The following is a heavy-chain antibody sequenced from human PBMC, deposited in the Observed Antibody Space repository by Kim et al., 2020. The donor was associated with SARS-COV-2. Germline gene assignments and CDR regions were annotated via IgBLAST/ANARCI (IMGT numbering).Heavy chain of an antibody. J-gene: IGHJ4*02. CDR1: GFTFSSYG. CDR3: AKDVGVVPAAIDILTGWVDY. Sequence: GGSLRLSCAASGFTFSSYGMHWVRQAPGKGLEWVAVISYDGSNKYYADSVKGRFTISRDNSKNTLYLQMNSLRAEDTAVYYCAKDVGVVPAAIDILTGWVDYWGQGTLVTVSS. CDR2: ISYDGSNK. D-gene: IGHD2-2*01. V-gene: IGHV3-30*18.